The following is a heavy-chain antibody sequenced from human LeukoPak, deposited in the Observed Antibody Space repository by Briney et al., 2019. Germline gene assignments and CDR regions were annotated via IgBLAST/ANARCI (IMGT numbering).Heavy chain of an antibody. J-gene: IGHJ3*02. V-gene: IGHV3-66*01. Sequence: PGGSLRLSCAASGFTVSSNYMSWVRQAPGKGLEWVSVIYSGGSTHYTDSVEGRFTISRDKSENMLYLQMNSLRAEDTAVYYCALDRGYSSAFDIWGQGTMVTVSS. D-gene: IGHD5-18*01. CDR2: IYSGGST. CDR3: ALDRGYSSAFDI. CDR1: GFTVSSNY.